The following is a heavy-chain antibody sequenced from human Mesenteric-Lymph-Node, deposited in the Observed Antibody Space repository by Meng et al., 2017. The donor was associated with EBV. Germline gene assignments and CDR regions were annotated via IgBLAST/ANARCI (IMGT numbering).Heavy chain of an antibody. CDR3: VSYDYGNYVSFDS. J-gene: IGHJ4*02. V-gene: IGHV4-39*01. D-gene: IGHD4-11*01. CDR1: GASIISGSYY. Sequence: RRMASGPARVETSETWSLSSTCSGASIISGSYYWGWIRQPPGKGLEWIGSIYYRGSTYYNPSLRSRVTISVDTSKNHFSLKLSPVTAADTAMYYCVSYDYGNYVSFDSWGQGILVTVSS. CDR2: IYYRGST.